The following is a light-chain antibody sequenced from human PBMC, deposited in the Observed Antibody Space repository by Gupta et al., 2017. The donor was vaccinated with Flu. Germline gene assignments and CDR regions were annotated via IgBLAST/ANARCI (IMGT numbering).Light chain of an antibody. V-gene: IGLV2-11*03. CDR2: GVT. CDR3: CSYAGTFTFV. J-gene: IGLJ3*02. Sequence: SNDVGNYDYVSWYQQHPGKAPKLMIYGVTKRPSGVPDRFSGSKSGNTASLAISGLQAEDEATYYCCSYAGTFTFVFGGGTKLTVL. CDR1: SNDVGNYDY.